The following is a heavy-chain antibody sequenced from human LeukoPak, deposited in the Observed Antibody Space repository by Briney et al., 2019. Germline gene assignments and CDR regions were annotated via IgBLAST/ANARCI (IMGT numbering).Heavy chain of an antibody. Sequence: ASVKVSCKASGCTFSSYAISWVRQAPGQGLEWMGRIIPIFGTANYAQKFQGRVTITTDESTSTAYMELSSLRAEDTAVYYCAGDGGSMVRGVITERYYFDYWGPGTMVTV. CDR2: IIPIFGTA. CDR1: GCTFSSYA. CDR3: AGDGGSMVRGVITERYYFDY. D-gene: IGHD3-10*01. J-gene: IGHJ4*02. V-gene: IGHV1-69*05.